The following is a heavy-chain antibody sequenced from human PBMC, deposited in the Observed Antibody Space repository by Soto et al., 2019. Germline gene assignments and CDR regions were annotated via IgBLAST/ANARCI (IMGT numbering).Heavy chain of an antibody. CDR2: VYYTGST. D-gene: IGHD4-4*01. CDR1: GGSISSYY. CDR3: ARDRSNSPDLFDS. J-gene: IGHJ4*02. V-gene: IGHV4-59*12. Sequence: QVQLQESGPGLVKPSETLSLTCTVSGGSISSYYWSWIRQPPGKGLEWIGHVYYTGSTSYSPSLKSRLTISIDTSKNQFSLRLTSVSAADAAVYYCARDRSNSPDLFDSWGQGTLVAVSS.